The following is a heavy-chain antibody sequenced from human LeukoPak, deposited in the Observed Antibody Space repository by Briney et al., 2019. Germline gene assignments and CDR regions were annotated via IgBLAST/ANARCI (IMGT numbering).Heavy chain of an antibody. CDR1: GYSFTSYW. V-gene: IGHV5-10-1*01. CDR3: ASRRSKSGMDV. J-gene: IGHJ6*04. Sequence: GESLKISCKGSGYSFTSYWIGWVRQVPGKGLEWMGRIDPSDSYTNYSPSFQGHVTISADKSISTAYLQWSSLRASDTAMYYCASRRSKSGMDVWGKGTTVTVSS. CDR2: IDPSDSYT.